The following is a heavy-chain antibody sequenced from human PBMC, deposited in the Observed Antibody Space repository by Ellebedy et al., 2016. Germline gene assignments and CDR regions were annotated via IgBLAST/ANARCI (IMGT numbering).Heavy chain of an antibody. Sequence: SETLSLTCTVSGGSISSYYWSWIRQPPGKGLEWIGYIYYSGSTNYNPSLKSRVTISIDTSKNKFSLKLSSVTAADTAVYYCARHYSSSSVGYYYYYGMDVWGQGTTVTVSS. D-gene: IGHD6-6*01. CDR2: IYYSGST. CDR1: GGSISSYY. V-gene: IGHV4-59*08. CDR3: ARHYSSSSVGYYYYYGMDV. J-gene: IGHJ6*02.